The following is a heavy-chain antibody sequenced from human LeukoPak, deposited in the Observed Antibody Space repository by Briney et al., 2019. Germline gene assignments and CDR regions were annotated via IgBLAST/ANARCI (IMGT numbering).Heavy chain of an antibody. Sequence: SETLSLTCTVSGGSISSYYWSWIRLPPGKGLEWLGYVYRSESTKYNPSPKSRVTISLDMSRNQFSLKLSSVTAADTAVYYCAKEAGLAGTAFDIWGQGTMATVSS. CDR2: VYRSEST. V-gene: IGHV4-59*01. CDR3: AKEAGLAGTAFDI. D-gene: IGHD6-19*01. CDR1: GGSISSYY. J-gene: IGHJ3*02.